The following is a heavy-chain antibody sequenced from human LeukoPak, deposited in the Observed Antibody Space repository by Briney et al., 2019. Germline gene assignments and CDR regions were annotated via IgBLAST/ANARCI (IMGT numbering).Heavy chain of an antibody. Sequence: GGSLRLPCAASGFTFASYAMSWVRQAPGKGLEWVSGTSASGGSTYYADSVKGRFTISRDNSKNTLYLQMNSLRAEDTAVYYCARVRGYSGYEGRYYYYGMDVWGQGTTVTVSS. J-gene: IGHJ6*02. CDR1: GFTFASYA. CDR2: TSASGGST. CDR3: ARVRGYSGYEGRYYYYGMDV. D-gene: IGHD5-12*01. V-gene: IGHV3-23*01.